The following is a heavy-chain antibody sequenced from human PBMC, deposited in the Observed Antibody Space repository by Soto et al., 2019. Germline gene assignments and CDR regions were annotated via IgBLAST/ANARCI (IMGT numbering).Heavy chain of an antibody. J-gene: IGHJ2*01. V-gene: IGHV4-39*01. D-gene: IGHD4-17*01. Sequence: SETLSLTCTVSGDSISSGSYYWGWIRQTPGKGLEWIASIHYSGSTYDNPSLKSRVTISVDTSKNQFFLKVSSVTAADTAVYYWARQRYGDYASLYFDLWGRGTRVTVS. CDR1: GDSISSGSYY. CDR3: ARQRYGDYASLYFDL. CDR2: IHYSGST.